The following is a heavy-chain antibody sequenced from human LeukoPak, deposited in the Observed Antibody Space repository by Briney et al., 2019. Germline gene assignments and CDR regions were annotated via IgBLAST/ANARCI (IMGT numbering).Heavy chain of an antibody. CDR3: ARTSHYYDSSGYYTPLGAFDI. CDR2: ISRDSTTM. D-gene: IGHD3-22*01. J-gene: IGHJ3*02. V-gene: IGHV3-11*01. Sequence: PGGSLRLSCAASLFSFSDFSMAWIRQAPGKGLEWVSYISRDSTTMYSADSVKGRFTISRDNGKNSLYLQMNSLRAEDTAVYYCARTSHYYDSSGYYTPLGAFDIWGQGTMVTVSS. CDR1: LFSFSDFS.